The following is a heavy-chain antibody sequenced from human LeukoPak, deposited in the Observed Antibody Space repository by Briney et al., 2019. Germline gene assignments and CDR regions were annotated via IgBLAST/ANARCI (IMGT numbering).Heavy chain of an antibody. CDR3: ARDPREITFGGVIVHKDY. CDR1: GFTFSSYW. J-gene: IGHJ4*02. Sequence: PGGSLRLSCAASGFTFSSYWMSWVRQAPGKGLEWVANIKQDGSEKYYVDSVKGRFTISRDNAKNSLYPQMNSLRAEDTAVYYCARDPREITFGGVIVHKDYWGQGTLVTVSS. V-gene: IGHV3-7*01. CDR2: IKQDGSEK. D-gene: IGHD3-16*02.